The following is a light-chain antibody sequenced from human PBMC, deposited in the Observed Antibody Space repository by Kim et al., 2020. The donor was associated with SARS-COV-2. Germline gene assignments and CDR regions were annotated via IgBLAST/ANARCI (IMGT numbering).Light chain of an antibody. J-gene: IGLJ1*01. CDR3: QAWDSTSYF. Sequence: SYELTQPPSVSVSPGQTASIPCSGDELGDKYVSWYKQMAGQSPILLIYQDTKRPSGIPERFSGSNSGNTATLTISGTQAVDEADYYCQAWDSTSYFFGAGTKVTVL. CDR1: ELGDKY. V-gene: IGLV3-1*01. CDR2: QDT.